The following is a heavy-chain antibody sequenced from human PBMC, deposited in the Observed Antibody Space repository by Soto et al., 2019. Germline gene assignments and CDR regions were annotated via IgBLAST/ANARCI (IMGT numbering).Heavy chain of an antibody. V-gene: IGHV1-18*01. J-gene: IGHJ6*03. D-gene: IGHD4-4*01. CDR2: ISAYNGNT. CDR3: ARAFSNAPYYYYYYMDV. CDR1: GYTFTSYG. Sequence: ASVKVSCKASGYTFTSYGISWVRQAPGQGLEWMGWISAYNGNTNYAQKLKGRVTMTTDTSTSTAYMELRSLRSDDTAVYYCARAFSNAPYYYYYYMDVWGKGTTVTVSS.